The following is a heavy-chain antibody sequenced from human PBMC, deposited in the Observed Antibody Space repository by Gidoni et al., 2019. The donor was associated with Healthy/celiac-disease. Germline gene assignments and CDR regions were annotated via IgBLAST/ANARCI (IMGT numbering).Heavy chain of an antibody. J-gene: IGHJ4*02. Sequence: QLQLQESGPGLVKPSETLSLPCTVSGGSISSSSYYWGWIRQPPGKGLEWIGSIYYSGSTYYNPSLKSRVTISVDTSKNQFSLKLSSVTAADTAVYYCARHLNQLLENWGQGTLVTVSS. CDR1: GGSISSSSYY. V-gene: IGHV4-39*01. CDR2: IYYSGST. CDR3: ARHLNQLLEN. D-gene: IGHD2-2*01.